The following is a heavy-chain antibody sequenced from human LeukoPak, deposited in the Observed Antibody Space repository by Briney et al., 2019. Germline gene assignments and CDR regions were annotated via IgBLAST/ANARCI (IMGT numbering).Heavy chain of an antibody. J-gene: IGHJ4*02. CDR3: AREGDCSTGSCYDPVEY. Sequence: SETLSLTRTVSGGSISSSSYYWGWIRQPPGKGLEWIGSIYYSGSTHYNPSLKGRVTISVDTSKNQFSLKLSSLTAADTAVYYCAREGDCSTGSCYDPVEYWGQGTLVTVSS. CDR2: IYYSGST. D-gene: IGHD2-15*01. V-gene: IGHV4-39*07. CDR1: GGSISSSSYY.